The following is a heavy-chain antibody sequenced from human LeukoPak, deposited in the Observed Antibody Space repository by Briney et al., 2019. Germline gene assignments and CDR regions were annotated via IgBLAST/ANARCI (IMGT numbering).Heavy chain of an antibody. J-gene: IGHJ4*02. Sequence: ASVKVSCKATGYTFISYGINWVRQAPGQGLEWMGWISGYNGNTEYAQKFQGRVTMTTDTSTRTAYMELRSLRSDDTAVYFCARERSDYYDTSGSSHWGQGTLVTVSS. CDR3: ARERSDYYDTSGSSH. CDR1: GYTFISYG. CDR2: ISGYNGNT. D-gene: IGHD3-22*01. V-gene: IGHV1-18*01.